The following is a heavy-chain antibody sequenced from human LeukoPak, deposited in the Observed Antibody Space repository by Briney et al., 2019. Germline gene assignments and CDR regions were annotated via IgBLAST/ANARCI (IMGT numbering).Heavy chain of an antibody. V-gene: IGHV3-7*01. CDR3: ARLTLSANDWCYDY. CDR1: GFTFSAYW. CDR2: IKEDGSEK. J-gene: IGHJ4*02. Sequence: GGSLRLSCAASGFTFSAYWMRWVRQAPGKGLEWVASIKEDGSEKYYVDSVKGRLTISRDNAKNSLYLQMNSLRAEDTAMYYCARLTLSANDWCYDYWGQGTLVTVSS. D-gene: IGHD5-12*01.